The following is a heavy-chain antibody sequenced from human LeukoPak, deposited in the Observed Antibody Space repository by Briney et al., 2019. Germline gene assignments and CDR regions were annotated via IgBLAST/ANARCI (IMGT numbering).Heavy chain of an antibody. CDR2: FSYNGNT. CDR1: GGSTSSNNHY. D-gene: IGHD2-15*01. J-gene: IGHJ4*02. Sequence: SEALSLTCTVSGGSTSSNNHYWGWIRQFPGKGLQWIGSFSYNGNTYYNPSLKSRGAISVDTSKNQFSLKMSSVTAADTAVYYCARHRPLVVAATLGDFDNWGQGTLVTVSS. V-gene: IGHV4-39*01. CDR3: ARHRPLVVAATLGDFDN.